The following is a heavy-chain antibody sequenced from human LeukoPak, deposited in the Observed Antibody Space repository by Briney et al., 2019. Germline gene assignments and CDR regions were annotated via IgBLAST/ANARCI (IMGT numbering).Heavy chain of an antibody. J-gene: IGHJ4*02. CDR1: GFTFSKYG. CDR2: ISYDGSNK. V-gene: IGHV3-30*18. Sequence: GGSLRLSCAASGFTFSKYGMHWVRQAPGKGLEWVTAISYDGSNKYYVDSVKGRFTISRDNSKNTVYLQMNSLRPEDTAVYYCAKDWRDCSGGDCYHLDDWGQGTLVTVSS. D-gene: IGHD2-21*02. CDR3: AKDWRDCSGGDCYHLDD.